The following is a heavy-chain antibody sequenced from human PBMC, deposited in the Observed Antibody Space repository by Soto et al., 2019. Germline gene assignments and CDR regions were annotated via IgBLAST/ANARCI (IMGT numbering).Heavy chain of an antibody. CDR1: GFTFSSYW. V-gene: IGHV3-7*01. D-gene: IGHD3-9*01. Sequence: EVQLVESGGGLVQPGGSLRLSCAASGFTFSSYWMSWVRQAPGKGLEWVANIKQDGSEKYYVDSVKGRFTISRDNAKNSLYLQMNSLRAEDTVVYYCARDCPYFDWFDFFDYWGQGTLVTVSS. J-gene: IGHJ4*02. CDR2: IKQDGSEK. CDR3: ARDCPYFDWFDFFDY.